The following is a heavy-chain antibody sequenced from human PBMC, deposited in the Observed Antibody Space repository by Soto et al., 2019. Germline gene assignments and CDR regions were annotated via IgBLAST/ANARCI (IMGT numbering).Heavy chain of an antibody. CDR2: IKQDGSER. Sequence: ESGGGLAQPGGSLRLSCTASGFSFSNNWMSWVRQAPGKGLEWVANIKQDGSERYQVDSVKGRFTISRDNAKNSLYLQMNSLRAEDTAVYYCASGGAVTGRFAYWGPGTLVTVSA. CDR1: GFSFSNNW. J-gene: IGHJ4*02. V-gene: IGHV3-7*05. D-gene: IGHD6-19*01. CDR3: ASGGAVTGRFAY.